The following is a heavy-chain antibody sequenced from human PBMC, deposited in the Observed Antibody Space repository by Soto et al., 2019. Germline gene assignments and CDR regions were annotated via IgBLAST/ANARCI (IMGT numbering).Heavy chain of an antibody. V-gene: IGHV4-59*01. Sequence: SETLSLTCTVSGGSISSYYWSWIRQPPGKGLEWIGYFYYSGSTNYNPSLKSRVTISVDTSKNQFSLKLSSVTAADTAVYYCARAAYSQPDDGFDIWGQGTMVTVSS. J-gene: IGHJ3*02. D-gene: IGHD5-12*01. CDR3: ARAAYSQPDDGFDI. CDR2: FYYSGST. CDR1: GGSISSYY.